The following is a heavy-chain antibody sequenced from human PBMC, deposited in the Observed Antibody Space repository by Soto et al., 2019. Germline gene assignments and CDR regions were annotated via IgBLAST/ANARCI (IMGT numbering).Heavy chain of an antibody. CDR1: SGSISTYY. J-gene: IGHJ4*02. Sequence: SETLSLTCTVSSGSISTYYWSWIRQPPGKGLEWIGYIYYTGSTNYNPSLKSRVTISIDTSKNQFSLKLSSVTAADTAVYYCASGLLPYYFDYWGQGTLVTVSS. CDR3: ASGLLPYYFDY. V-gene: IGHV4-59*12. CDR2: IYYTGST.